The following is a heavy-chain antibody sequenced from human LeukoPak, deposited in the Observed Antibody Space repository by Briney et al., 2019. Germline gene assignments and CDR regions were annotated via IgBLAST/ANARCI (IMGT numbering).Heavy chain of an antibody. J-gene: IGHJ4*02. Sequence: GGSLRLSCAASGFTFSSYAIHWVRQAPGKGLEWVALISYDGSNKYYADSVKGRFTISRDNSKNTLYLQMNSLRAEDTAVYYCATRVGADFDYWGQGTLVTVSS. CDR1: GFTFSSYA. CDR2: ISYDGSNK. V-gene: IGHV3-30*03. CDR3: ATRVGADFDY. D-gene: IGHD1-26*01.